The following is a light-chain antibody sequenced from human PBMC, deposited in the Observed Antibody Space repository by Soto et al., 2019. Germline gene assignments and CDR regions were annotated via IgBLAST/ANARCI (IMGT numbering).Light chain of an antibody. J-gene: IGKJ2*01. CDR3: QQTVHLPYT. V-gene: IGKV1-33*01. CDR2: DAS. CDR1: QDITNF. Sequence: DIQMTQSPSSLSASVGDRVTITCQASQDITNFLNWYQQKPGKAPKLLIFDASNLATGVPSRFSGGASGTDFTFTISTLQPEDIATSYCQQTVHLPYTFGQGAKLEIK.